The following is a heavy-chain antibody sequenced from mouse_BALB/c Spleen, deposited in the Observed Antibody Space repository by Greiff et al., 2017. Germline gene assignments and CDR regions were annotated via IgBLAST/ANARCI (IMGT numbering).Heavy chain of an antibody. CDR1: GFNIKDTY. J-gene: IGHJ4*01. V-gene: IGHV14-3*02. Sequence: VQLQQSGAELVKPGASVKLSCTASGFNIKDTYMHWVKQRPEQGLEWIGRIDPANGNTKYDPKFQGKATITADTSSNTAYLQLSSLTSEDTAVYYCARGYYGYDEAFYAMDYWGQGTSVTVSS. CDR2: IDPANGNT. CDR3: ARGYYGYDEAFYAMDY. D-gene: IGHD2-2*01.